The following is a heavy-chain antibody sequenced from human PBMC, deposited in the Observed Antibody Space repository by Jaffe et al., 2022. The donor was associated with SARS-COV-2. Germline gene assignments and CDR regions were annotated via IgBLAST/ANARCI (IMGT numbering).Heavy chain of an antibody. CDR1: GGSFSGYY. Sequence: QVQLQQWGAGLLKPSETLSLTCAVYGGSFSGYYWSWIRQPPGKGLEWIGEINHSGSTNYNPSLKSRVTISVDTSKNQFSLKLSSVTAADTAVYYCARPGSSWYSPLDYWGQGTLVTVSS. CDR2: INHSGST. V-gene: IGHV4-34*01. D-gene: IGHD6-13*01. CDR3: ARPGSSWYSPLDY. J-gene: IGHJ4*02.